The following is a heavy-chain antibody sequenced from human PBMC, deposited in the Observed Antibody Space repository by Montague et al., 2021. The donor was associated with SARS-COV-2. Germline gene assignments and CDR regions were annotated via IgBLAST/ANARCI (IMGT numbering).Heavy chain of an antibody. CDR2: ISSSSYI. D-gene: IGHD3-9*01. J-gene: IGHJ4*02. CDR3: ARDAHYDTLTGYFGY. CDR1: GFTFSSYS. Sequence: SLRLSCAASGFTFSSYSMNWVRQAPGKGLEWVSSISSSSYIYYADSVKGRFTISRDNAKNSLYLQMNSLRAEDTAVYYCARDAHYDTLTGYFGYWGQGTLVTVSS. V-gene: IGHV3-21*01.